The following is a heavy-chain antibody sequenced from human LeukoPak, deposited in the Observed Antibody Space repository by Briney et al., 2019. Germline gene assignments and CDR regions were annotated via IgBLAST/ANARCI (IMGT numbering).Heavy chain of an antibody. CDR3: AKDSGDY. J-gene: IGHJ4*02. CDR2: ITWNSGSV. CDR1: GFTFDDYA. Sequence: GGSLRLSCAASGFTFDDYAMHWVRQAPGKGLEWVSGITWNSGSVGYADSVKGRITISRDNAKNSLYLQMNSLRAEDTAFYYCAKDSGDYWGQGTLVTVSS. V-gene: IGHV3-9*01.